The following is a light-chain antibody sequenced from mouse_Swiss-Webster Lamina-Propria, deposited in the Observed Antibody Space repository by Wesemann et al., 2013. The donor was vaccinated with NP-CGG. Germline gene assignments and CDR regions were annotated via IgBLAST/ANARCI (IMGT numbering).Light chain of an antibody. Sequence: DIVMTQSQKFMSTSVGDRVSITCKASQDVGTAVAWYQQKPGQSPKLLIYWASTRHTGVPDRFTGSGSGTDFTLTISNVQSEDLADYFCQQYSSYPFTFGSGTKLEI. V-gene: IGKV6-23*01. CDR2: WAS. J-gene: IGKJ4*01. CDR1: QDVGTA. CDR3: QQYSSYPFT.